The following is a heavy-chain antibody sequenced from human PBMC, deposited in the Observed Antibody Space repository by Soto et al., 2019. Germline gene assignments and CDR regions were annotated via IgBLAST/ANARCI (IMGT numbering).Heavy chain of an antibody. V-gene: IGHV3-30-3*01. CDR3: ARDEDWIQLWLARYYYYGMDV. Sequence: PGGSLRLSCAASGFTFSSYAMHWVRQAPGKGLEWVAVISYDGSNKYYADSVKGRFTISRDNSKNTLYLQMNSLRAEDTAVYYCARDEDWIQLWLARYYYYGMDVWGQGTTVTVSS. J-gene: IGHJ6*02. D-gene: IGHD5-18*01. CDR1: GFTFSSYA. CDR2: ISYDGSNK.